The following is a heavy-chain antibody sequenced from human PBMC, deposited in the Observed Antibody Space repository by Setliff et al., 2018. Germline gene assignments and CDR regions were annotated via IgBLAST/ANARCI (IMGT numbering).Heavy chain of an antibody. Sequence: GGSLRLPCAASGFTFSNSWMSWVRQAPGKGLEWVANIKQDGSEKYYVDSVKGRFTISRDNAKNSLYLQMNSLRAEDTAVYYCARDGGEYWGQGTLVTVSS. CDR3: ARDGGEY. V-gene: IGHV3-7*01. D-gene: IGHD3-16*01. CDR1: GFTFSNSW. J-gene: IGHJ4*02. CDR2: IKQDGSEK.